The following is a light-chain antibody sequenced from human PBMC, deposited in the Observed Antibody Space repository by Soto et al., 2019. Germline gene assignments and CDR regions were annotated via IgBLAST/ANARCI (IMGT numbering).Light chain of an antibody. CDR1: SSNIGKNY. CDR2: END. Sequence: QSVLTQPPSVSVAPGQKVTISCSGSSSNIGKNYVSWYQQLPGTAPKLLIYENDKRPSGIPDRFSGSKTGTSATLGITGLQTGDEADYHCGTWDSSLSAGVFGTGTKLTVL. V-gene: IGLV1-51*02. CDR3: GTWDSSLSAGV. J-gene: IGLJ1*01.